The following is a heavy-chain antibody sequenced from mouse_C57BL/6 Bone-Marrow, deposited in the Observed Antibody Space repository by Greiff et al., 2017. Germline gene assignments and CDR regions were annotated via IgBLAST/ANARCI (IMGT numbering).Heavy chain of an antibody. V-gene: IGHV6-3*01. J-gene: IGHJ3*01. D-gene: IGHD4-1*01. CDR2: IRLKSDNYAT. CDR1: GFTFSNYW. Sequence: DVMLVESGGGLVQPGGSMKLSCVASGFTFSNYWMNWVRQSPEKGLEWVAQIRLKSDNYATHYAESVKGRFTISRDDAKSSVYLQMNNLRAEDTGIYYCNWAWFAYWGQGTLVTVSA. CDR3: NWAWFAY.